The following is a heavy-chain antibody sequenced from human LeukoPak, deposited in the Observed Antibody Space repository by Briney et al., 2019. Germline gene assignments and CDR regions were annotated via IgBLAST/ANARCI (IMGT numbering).Heavy chain of an antibody. V-gene: IGHV1-18*04. CDR2: ISAYNGNT. CDR3: ARGRYDFWSGYSRGFDY. CDR1: GYTFTGYY. J-gene: IGHJ4*02. Sequence: ASVKVSCKASGYTFTGYYMHWVRQAPGQGLEWMGWISAYNGNTNYAQKLQGRVTMTTDTSTSTAYMELRSLRSDDTAVYYCARGRYDFWSGYSRGFDYWGQGTLVTVSS. D-gene: IGHD3-3*01.